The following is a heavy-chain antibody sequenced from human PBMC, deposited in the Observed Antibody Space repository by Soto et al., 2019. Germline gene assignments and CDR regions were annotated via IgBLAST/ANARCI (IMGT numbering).Heavy chain of an antibody. Sequence: PSETLSLTCTVSGGSISSYYWSWIRQPPGKGLEWIGYIYYSGSTNYNPSLKSRVTISVDTSKNQFSLKLSSVTAADTAVYYCARGRGDYDYIWGSYRAYYYYMDVWGKGTTVTVSS. V-gene: IGHV4-59*01. CDR3: ARGRGDYDYIWGSYRAYYYYMDV. J-gene: IGHJ6*03. CDR1: GGSISSYY. D-gene: IGHD3-16*02. CDR2: IYYSGST.